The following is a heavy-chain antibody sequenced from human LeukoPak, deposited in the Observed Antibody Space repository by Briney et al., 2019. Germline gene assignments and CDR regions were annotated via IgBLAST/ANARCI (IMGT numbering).Heavy chain of an antibody. D-gene: IGHD4-17*01. V-gene: IGHV4-59*11. CDR2: ISYIGST. CDR3: ARDLVTVTKGFDI. J-gene: IGHJ3*02. Sequence: SETLSLTCAVSADSFSSHYWTWIRQAPGKGLEWIGYISYIGSTNYNPSLRSRVTISIDTSKNQFSLKLSSVTAADTAVYYCARDLVTVTKGFDIWGQGTMVSVSS. CDR1: ADSFSSHY.